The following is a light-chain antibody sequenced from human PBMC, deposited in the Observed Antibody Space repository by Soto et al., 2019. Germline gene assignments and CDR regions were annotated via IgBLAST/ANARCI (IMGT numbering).Light chain of an antibody. CDR1: SRDIGNYNY. CDR2: EVT. V-gene: IGLV2-14*01. CDR3: ASYRSANTIVV. Sequence: VLSPPASLPGYPRQPTTSYCTRTSRDIGNYNYVSWYQHHPGKAPKLMIYEVTSRPSGVSDRFSGCKSGMTASLTISGLQPEDEADYFCASYRSANTIVVFGTGTKVTVL. J-gene: IGLJ1*01.